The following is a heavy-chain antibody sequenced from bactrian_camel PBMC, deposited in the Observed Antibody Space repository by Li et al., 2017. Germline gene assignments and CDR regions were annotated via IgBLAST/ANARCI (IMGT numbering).Heavy chain of an antibody. CDR1: GFTFSDYG. CDR2: IDGAGTST. J-gene: IGHJ4*01. CDR3: AQDSGWGSNIDCGRAWYQYNY. Sequence: EVQLVESGGGSVQPGGSLRLSCVASGFTFSDYGMSWHRQAPGKGLEIIATIDGAGTSTYYYIDSVKGRFTISKDNAKNTLYLQMNSLKPEDTATYYCAQDSGWGSNIDCGRAWYQYNYWGQGTQVTVS. D-gene: IGHD4*01. V-gene: IGHV3S40*01.